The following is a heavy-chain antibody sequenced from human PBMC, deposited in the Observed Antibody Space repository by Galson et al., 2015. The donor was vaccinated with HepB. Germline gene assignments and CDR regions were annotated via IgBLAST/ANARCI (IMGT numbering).Heavy chain of an antibody. Sequence: SLRLSCAASGFTFSSYDMHWVRQATGKGLEWVSAIGTAGDTYYPGSVKGRFTISRENAKNSLYLQMNSLRAGDTAVYYCARGLGYLYYMDVWGKGTTVTVSS. CDR1: GFTFSSYD. CDR3: ARGLGYLYYMDV. V-gene: IGHV3-13*01. D-gene: IGHD5-12*01. J-gene: IGHJ6*03. CDR2: IGTAGDT.